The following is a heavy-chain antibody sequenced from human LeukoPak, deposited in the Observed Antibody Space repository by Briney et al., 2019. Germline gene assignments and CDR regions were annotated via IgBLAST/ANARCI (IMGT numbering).Heavy chain of an antibody. Sequence: SETLSLTCAVYGGSFSGYYWSWIRQPPGKGLEWIGEINHSGSTNYNPSLKSRVTISVDTSKNQFSLKLSSVTAADTAVYYCAREMTTVTTVPWYFDLWGRGTLVTVSS. CDR1: GGSFSGYY. J-gene: IGHJ2*01. D-gene: IGHD4-17*01. CDR3: AREMTTVTTVPWYFDL. CDR2: INHSGST. V-gene: IGHV4-34*01.